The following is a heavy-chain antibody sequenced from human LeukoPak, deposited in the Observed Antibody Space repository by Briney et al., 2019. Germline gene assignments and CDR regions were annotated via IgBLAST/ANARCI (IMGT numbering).Heavy chain of an antibody. D-gene: IGHD5-12*01. CDR3: ARSVVATSRGYYYGMDV. Sequence: PSETLSLTCAVHGGSFSGYYWSWIRQPPGKGLEWIGEISHSGSTNYNPSLKSRVTISVDTSKNQFSLKLSSVTAADTAVYYCARSVVATSRGYYYGMDVWGQGTTVTVSS. V-gene: IGHV4-34*01. CDR1: GGSFSGYY. CDR2: ISHSGST. J-gene: IGHJ6*02.